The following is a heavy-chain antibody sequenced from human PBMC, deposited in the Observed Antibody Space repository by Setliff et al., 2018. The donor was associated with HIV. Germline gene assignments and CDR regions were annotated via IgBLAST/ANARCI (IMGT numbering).Heavy chain of an antibody. D-gene: IGHD3-22*01. CDR3: AREYYDSSGYPGYFGMDV. J-gene: IGHJ6*02. V-gene: IGHV4-61*09. CDR2: IDSSGRS. CDR1: GGSISSASYY. Sequence: SETLSLTCTVSGGSISSASYYWSWIRQPAGKGLEWIGHIDSSGRSKYNPSLRSRVTISEDTSKNQFSLKLSSGTAADTAVDYCAREYYDSSGYPGYFGMDVWGQGTTVTVSS.